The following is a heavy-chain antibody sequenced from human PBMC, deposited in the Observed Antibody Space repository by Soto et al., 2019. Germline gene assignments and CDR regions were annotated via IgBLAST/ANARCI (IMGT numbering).Heavy chain of an antibody. J-gene: IGHJ4*02. D-gene: IGHD5-18*01. Sequence: DTLSLTCTVSGGSIRSYYWTWIRQPPGKGLEWLGYIFYSGSTFYNPSLKSRVTISIHTSKSQFSLQLTSVTAADTAVYYCARGAAATAMVDSWGQGTLVTVSS. CDR3: ARGAAATAMVDS. CDR2: IFYSGST. V-gene: IGHV4-59*01. CDR1: GGSIRSYY.